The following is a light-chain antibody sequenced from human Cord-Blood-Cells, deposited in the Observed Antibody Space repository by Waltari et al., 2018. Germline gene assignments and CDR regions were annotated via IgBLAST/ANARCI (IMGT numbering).Light chain of an antibody. CDR2: DTS. Sequence: QAVLTQEPSLTVSPGGTDTPPCGSSTGPVTSGHYPYWFQQKPGQAPRTLIDDTSNNPSWTPARFSGSLLGGKAALTLSGAQPEDEAGYYCLLSYSGARFWVVGGGTKLAVL. J-gene: IGLJ3*02. CDR3: LLSYSGARFWV. V-gene: IGLV7-46*01. CDR1: TGPVTSGHY.